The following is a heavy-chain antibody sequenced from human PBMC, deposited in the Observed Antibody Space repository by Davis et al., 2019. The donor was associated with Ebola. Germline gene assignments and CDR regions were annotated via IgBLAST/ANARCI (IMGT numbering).Heavy chain of an antibody. Sequence: GGSLRLSCAASGFTFSSYGMHWVRQAPGKGLEWVAVISYDGSNKYYADSVKGRFTISRDNSKNTLYLQMNSLRPEDTAVYYCVKTRSNWWNDALEIWGRGTMVIVSS. CDR3: VKTRSNWWNDALEI. V-gene: IGHV3-30*18. J-gene: IGHJ3*02. CDR1: GFTFSSYG. CDR2: ISYDGSNK. D-gene: IGHD2-8*02.